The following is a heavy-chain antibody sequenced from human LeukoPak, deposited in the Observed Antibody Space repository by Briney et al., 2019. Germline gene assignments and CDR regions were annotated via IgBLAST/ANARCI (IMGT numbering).Heavy chain of an antibody. CDR1: GGSISGYY. CDR2: IYYSGST. CDR3: ARVQAGYAHFDY. V-gene: IGHV4-59*01. Sequence: SETLSLTCTVSGGSISGYYWSWIRQPPGKGLEWIGYIYYSGSTNYNPSLKSRVTISVDTSKNQFSLKLSSVTAADTAVYYCARVQAGYAHFDYWGQGTLVTVSS. D-gene: IGHD3-16*01. J-gene: IGHJ4*02.